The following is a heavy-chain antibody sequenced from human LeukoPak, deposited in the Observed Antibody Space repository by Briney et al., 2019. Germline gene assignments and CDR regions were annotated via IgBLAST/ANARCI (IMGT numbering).Heavy chain of an antibody. CDR3: ARVFDSGSQAYFYYMDV. J-gene: IGHJ6*03. CDR2: IYYSGST. V-gene: IGHV4-59*01. D-gene: IGHD3-10*01. CDR1: GGSISSYY. Sequence: SETLSLTCTVSGGSISSYYWSWIRQPPGKGLEWIGYIYYSGSTYYNPSLKSRVTMSVDTSKNQFSLKVSSVTAADTAVYYCARVFDSGSQAYFYYMDVWGKGTTVTIFS.